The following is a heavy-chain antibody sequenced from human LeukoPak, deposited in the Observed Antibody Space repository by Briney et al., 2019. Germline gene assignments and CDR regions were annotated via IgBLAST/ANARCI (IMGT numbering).Heavy chain of an antibody. CDR1: GFTFSSYW. CDR2: INSDGSGT. J-gene: IGHJ4*02. D-gene: IGHD3-16*01. CDR3: VREGGELGEPTLSNFDY. Sequence: GGSLRLSCAASGFTFSSYWMHWVRQAPGKGLVWVSRINSDGSGTSYADSVKGRFTISGDNAKNTLYLQMNSLRVEDTAVYYCVREGGELGEPTLSNFDYWGQGTLVTVSS. V-gene: IGHV3-74*01.